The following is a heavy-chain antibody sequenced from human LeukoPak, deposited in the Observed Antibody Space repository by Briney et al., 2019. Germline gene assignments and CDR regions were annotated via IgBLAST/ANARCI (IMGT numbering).Heavy chain of an antibody. D-gene: IGHD6-13*01. CDR2: IFYRGSP. CDR1: GGSISSYY. V-gene: IGHV4-59*08. J-gene: IGHJ4*02. Sequence: SETLSLTCTVSGGSISSYYWSWIRQPPGKGLEWIGNIFYRGSPNYNPSLKSRVTISFDTSRNQFSLKLSSVTAADTAVYYCARVGHLAAAGTYDYWGQGTLVTVSS. CDR3: ARVGHLAAAGTYDY.